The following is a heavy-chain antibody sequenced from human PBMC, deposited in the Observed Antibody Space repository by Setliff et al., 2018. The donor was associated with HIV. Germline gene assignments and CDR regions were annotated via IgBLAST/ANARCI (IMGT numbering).Heavy chain of an antibody. Sequence: ETLSLTCAVYGASFSDYYWTWIRQSPGKGLEWIGEINHSGDTNYNPSLKSRVTPSVDLSKNQFSLNLTSVSAADTAVYYCARFYGNYETDNWFDPWGHGILVTVSS. CDR3: ARFYGNYETDNWFDP. J-gene: IGHJ5*02. D-gene: IGHD3-3*01. CDR1: GASFSDYY. CDR2: INHSGDT. V-gene: IGHV4-34*01.